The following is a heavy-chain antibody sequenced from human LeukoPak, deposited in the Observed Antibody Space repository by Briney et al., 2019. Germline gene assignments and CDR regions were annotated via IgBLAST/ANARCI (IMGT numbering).Heavy chain of an antibody. CDR3: VVRWSGMEIDY. CDR1: GYSFTSYW. Sequence: GESLKISCKGSGYSFTSYWGGWVRHMPGKGLEWMGIIYPGDSDTRYSPSFQGQVTISADKSISTADLQWSSLKASDTAMYYCVVRWSGMEIDYWGQGTLVTVSS. CDR2: IYPGDSDT. D-gene: IGHD3-3*01. J-gene: IGHJ4*02. V-gene: IGHV5-51*01.